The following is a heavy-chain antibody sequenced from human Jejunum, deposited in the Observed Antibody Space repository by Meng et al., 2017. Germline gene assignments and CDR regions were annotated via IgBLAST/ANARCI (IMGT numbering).Heavy chain of an antibody. CDR1: GGSVSSTNCY. CDR3: AREYCISTTCYFDS. Sequence: VLLPGSGPGLVRPLETLSLTCSVSGGSVSSTNCYWSWIRQPPGKGLEWIGYRYYSGSTNYNPSLKSRVTISVDTSKSQFSLKLFSVTAADTAVYYCAREYCISTTCYFDSWGQGTLVTVSS. V-gene: IGHV4-61*01. CDR2: RYYSGST. D-gene: IGHD2-2*01. J-gene: IGHJ4*02.